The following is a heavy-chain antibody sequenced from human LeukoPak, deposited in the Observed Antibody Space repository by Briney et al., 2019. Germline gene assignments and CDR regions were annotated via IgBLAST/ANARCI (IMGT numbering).Heavy chain of an antibody. CDR1: GFTFSNAW. CDR2: LKKKTDGGTT. J-gene: IGHJ4*02. Sequence: PGGPLRLSCAASGFTFSNAWMNWVRQAPGKGLEWVARLKKKTDGGTTGYAAPVKGRFTITRDDSRNMLYLQMDSLKTEDTAIYYCTTFSYVLDYWGQGTLVTVSS. D-gene: IGHD3-16*01. V-gene: IGHV3-15*01. CDR3: TTFSYVLDY.